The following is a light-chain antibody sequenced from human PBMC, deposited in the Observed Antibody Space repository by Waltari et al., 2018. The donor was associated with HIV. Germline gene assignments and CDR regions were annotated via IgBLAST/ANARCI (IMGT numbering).Light chain of an antibody. J-gene: IGLJ2*01. CDR1: KIGSKS. V-gene: IGLV3-21*04. CDR2: DDS. Sequence: SYVLTQPPSVSVAPGKTARITCGGNKIGSKSAHWYQQKPGQAPGLVMYDDSDRPSGIPERFSGSNSGNTATLTISRVEAGDEADFYCHVWDSRSVIFGGGTKLTVL. CDR3: HVWDSRSVI.